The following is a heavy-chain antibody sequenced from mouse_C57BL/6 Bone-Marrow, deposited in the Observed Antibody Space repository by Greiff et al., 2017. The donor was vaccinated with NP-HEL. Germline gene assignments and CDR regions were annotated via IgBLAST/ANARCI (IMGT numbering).Heavy chain of an antibody. Sequence: ESGPGLVKPSQSLSLTCSVTGYSITSGYYWNWIRQFPGNKLEWMGYISYDGSNNYNPSLKNRLSITRDTSTNQFFLKLNAVTTEDTATYYCARGGYDGYYVPYFEVWGTGTTVTVSS. V-gene: IGHV3-6*01. CDR1: GYSITSGYY. J-gene: IGHJ1*03. CDR3: ARGGYDGYYVPYFEV. CDR2: ISYDGSN. D-gene: IGHD2-3*01.